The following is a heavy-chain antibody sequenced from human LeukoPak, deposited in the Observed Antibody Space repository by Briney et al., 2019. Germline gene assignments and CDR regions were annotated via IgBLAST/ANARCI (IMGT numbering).Heavy chain of an antibody. Sequence: QTGGSLRLSCAASGFTVSNHYVTWVRQAPGKGLEWVSVIYSGGSTYYADSVKGRFTISRDTVRNSLYLQMNSLRAEDTAVYYCARDFGVTGTIPDYWGQGTLVTVSS. D-gene: IGHD1-7*01. J-gene: IGHJ4*02. CDR1: GFTVSNHY. CDR2: IYSGGST. CDR3: ARDFGVTGTIPDY. V-gene: IGHV3-53*01.